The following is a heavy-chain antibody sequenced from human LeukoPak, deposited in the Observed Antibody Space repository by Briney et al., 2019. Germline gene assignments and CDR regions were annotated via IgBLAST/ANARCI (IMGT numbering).Heavy chain of an antibody. V-gene: IGHV3-11*04. CDR1: GFTFSDYY. CDR2: ISSGASTI. Sequence: PGGSPRLSCAVSGFTFSDYYMSWIRQAPGKGLEWVSYISSGASTIFYADSVKGRFTTSRENAKNSLYLQMNSLTAEDTAVYYCARHPGGSYSWFDPWGQGTLVTVSS. CDR3: ARHPGGSYSWFDP. D-gene: IGHD1-26*01. J-gene: IGHJ5*02.